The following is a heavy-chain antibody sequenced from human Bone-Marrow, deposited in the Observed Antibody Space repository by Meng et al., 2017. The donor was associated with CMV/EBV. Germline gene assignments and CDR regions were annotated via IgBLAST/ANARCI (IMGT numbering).Heavy chain of an antibody. J-gene: IGHJ3*02. V-gene: IGHV3-48*03. CDR1: GFTFSSYE. Sequence: GGSLRLSCAASGFTFSSYEMNWVRQAPGKGLEWVSYISSSGSTIYYADSVKGRFTISRDNAKNSLYLQMNSLRAEDTAVYYCARGGGYCSSTSCYDAFDIWGQGTMVTVSS. CDR2: ISSSGSTI. D-gene: IGHD2-2*01. CDR3: ARGGGYCSSTSCYDAFDI.